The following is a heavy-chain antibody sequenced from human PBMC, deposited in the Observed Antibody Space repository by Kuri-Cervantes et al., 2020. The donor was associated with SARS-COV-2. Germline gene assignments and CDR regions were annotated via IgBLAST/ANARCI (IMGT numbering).Heavy chain of an antibody. J-gene: IGHJ6*02. V-gene: IGHV3-33*08. CDR1: GFAFESYG. Sequence: GESLKISCAASGFAFESYGMHWVRQAPGKGLEWVAVIWYDGSNKYYADSVKGRFTISRDNSKNTLYLQMNSLRAEDTAVYYCARGDYGSGSYGYYYGMDVWGQGTTVTVSS. D-gene: IGHD3-10*01. CDR2: IWYDGSNK. CDR3: ARGDYGSGSYGYYYGMDV.